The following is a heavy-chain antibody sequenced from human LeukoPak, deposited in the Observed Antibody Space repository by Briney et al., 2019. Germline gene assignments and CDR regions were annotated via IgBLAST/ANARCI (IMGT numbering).Heavy chain of an antibody. D-gene: IGHD6-13*01. CDR2: MNANSGNT. V-gene: IGHV1-8*03. J-gene: IGHJ4*02. CDR1: GYTFTSYD. CDR3: AIRGEGSSWSGYGDY. Sequence: GASVKVSCKASGYTFTSYDINWVRQATGQGLEWMGWMNANSGNTGYAQKFQGRVTITRNTSISTAYMELSSLRSEDTAVYYCAIRGEGSSWSGYGDYWGQGTLVTVSS.